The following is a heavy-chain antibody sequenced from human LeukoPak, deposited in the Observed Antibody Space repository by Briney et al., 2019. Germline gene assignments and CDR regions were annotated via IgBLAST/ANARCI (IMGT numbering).Heavy chain of an antibody. Sequence: ASVKVSCKASGVPFTSYAISWVRQAPGQGLEWMERIIPVHGRPNYAQKFQGRVTITADKSTRTAYMELSSLRSEDAAVYYCATPSEYGDYQNYYYGMDVWGQGTTVTVSS. D-gene: IGHD4-17*01. CDR1: GVPFTSYA. V-gene: IGHV1-69*04. J-gene: IGHJ6*02. CDR3: ATPSEYGDYQNYYYGMDV. CDR2: IIPVHGRP.